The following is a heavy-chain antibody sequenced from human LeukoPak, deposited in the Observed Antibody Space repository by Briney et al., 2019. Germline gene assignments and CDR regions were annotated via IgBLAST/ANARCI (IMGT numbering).Heavy chain of an antibody. V-gene: IGHV1-69*04. CDR1: GGTFSSYA. CDR3: ARDRRWRPRDWFDP. D-gene: IGHD2-15*01. J-gene: IGHJ5*02. CDR2: IIPILGIA. Sequence: ASVKVSCQASGGTFSSYAISWVRQAPGQGLEWMGRIIPILGIANYAQKFQGRVTITADKSTSTAYMELSSLRSEDTAVYYCARDRRWRPRDWFDPWGQGTLVTVSS.